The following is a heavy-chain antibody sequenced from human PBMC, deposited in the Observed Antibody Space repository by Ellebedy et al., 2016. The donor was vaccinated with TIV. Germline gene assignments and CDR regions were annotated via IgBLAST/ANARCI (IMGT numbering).Heavy chain of an antibody. J-gene: IGHJ3*02. D-gene: IGHD3-22*01. CDR2: VHYSGST. V-gene: IGHV4-59*01. CDR1: GGSILNYQ. CDR3: ARGGRISLIEGGVFDI. Sequence: SETLSLXXTVSGGSILNYQWNWIRQPPGKGPQWIGYVHYSGSTHYSSSLKSRATISVDTSMNQLSLRLTSLTAADTATYYCARGGRISLIEGGVFDIWGPGTAVIVSS.